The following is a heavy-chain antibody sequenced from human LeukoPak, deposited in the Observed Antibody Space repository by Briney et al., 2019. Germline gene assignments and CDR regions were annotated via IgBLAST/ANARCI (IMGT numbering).Heavy chain of an antibody. CDR3: AGIPVFGVVLHQEPV. V-gene: IGHV1-69*10. J-gene: IGHJ6*04. CDR1: GGTFSDYA. D-gene: IGHD3-3*01. CDR2: FIPILGTA. Sequence: SVKVSCKASGGTFSDYALNWVRQAPGKGLEWMGVFIPILGTANSTQKFQDRVTIIADISTNTVYMELSSLRSEDTAVYFCAGIPVFGVVLHQEPVWGKGTMVTVSS.